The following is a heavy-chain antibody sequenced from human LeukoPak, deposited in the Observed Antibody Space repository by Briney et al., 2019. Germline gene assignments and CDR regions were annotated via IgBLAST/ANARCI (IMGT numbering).Heavy chain of an antibody. J-gene: IGHJ4*02. CDR2: ITDSGSIT. CDR3: GKDHIPLELPCDF. Sequence: GGSLRLSCAGSGFRFSNYGMTWVRQAPGKGLEWVSAITDSGSITYYADSVKGRFTISRDNSKNTLYLQMNSLRAEDTAVYYCGKDHIPLELPCDFWGQGTLVTVSS. V-gene: IGHV3-23*01. CDR1: GFRFSNYG. D-gene: IGHD1-7*01.